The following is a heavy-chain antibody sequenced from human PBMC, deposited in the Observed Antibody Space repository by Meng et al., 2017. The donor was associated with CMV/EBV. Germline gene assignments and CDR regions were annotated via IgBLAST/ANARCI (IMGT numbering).Heavy chain of an antibody. CDR1: YNFTGYY. J-gene: IGHJ1*01. D-gene: IGHD3-3*01. CDR2: INPNSGGT. Sequence: YNFTGYYKHWVRQAPGQGLEWMGWINPNSGGTNYAQKFQGRVTMTRDTSISTAYMELSRLRSDDTAVYYCARVPDTIFGVVIKYFQHWGQGTLVTVSS. CDR3: ARVPDTIFGVVIKYFQH. V-gene: IGHV1-2*02.